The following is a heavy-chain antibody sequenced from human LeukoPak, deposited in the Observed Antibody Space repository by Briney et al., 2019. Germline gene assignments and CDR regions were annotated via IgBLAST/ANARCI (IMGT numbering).Heavy chain of an antibody. V-gene: IGHV4-59*01. J-gene: IGHJ4*02. CDR2: VSYSGST. CDR1: GGSIGSYY. CDR3: ARATSGYYFDF. D-gene: IGHD3-22*01. Sequence: SETLSLTCTVSGGSIGSYYWNWIRQPPGKGLEWIGYVSYSGSTNYNPSLKSRDTMSVDKSKNQFSLKLSSVTAADTAVYFCARATSGYYFDFWDQGTLVTVSS.